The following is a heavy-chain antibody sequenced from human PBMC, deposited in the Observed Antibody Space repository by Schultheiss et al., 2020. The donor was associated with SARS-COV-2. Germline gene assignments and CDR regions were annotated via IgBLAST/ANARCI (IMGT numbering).Heavy chain of an antibody. D-gene: IGHD2-2*01. V-gene: IGHV4-39*07. Sequence: SQTLSLTCTVSGGSISSSSYYWGWIRQPPGKGLEWIGSIYYSGSTYYNPSLKSRVTISVDTSKNQFSLKLSSVTAADTAVYYCARSRMPQRGYYYMDVWGKGTTVTVSS. J-gene: IGHJ6*03. CDR1: GGSISSSSYY. CDR2: IYYSGST. CDR3: ARSRMPQRGYYYMDV.